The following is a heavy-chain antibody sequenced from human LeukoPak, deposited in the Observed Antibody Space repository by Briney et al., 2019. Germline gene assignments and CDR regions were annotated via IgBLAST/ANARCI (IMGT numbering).Heavy chain of an antibody. CDR3: GLRGGFDS. J-gene: IGHJ4*02. D-gene: IGHD6-25*01. V-gene: IGHV3-48*03. CDR1: GFTFSSYE. CDR2: ISSSGSTI. Sequence: GGSLRLSCAVSGFTFSSYEMNWVRQAPGKVLEWVSYISSSGSTIYHADSVKGRFTISRDNAKNSLYLQMNSLRAEDTAVYYCGLRGGFDSWGQGTLVTVSS.